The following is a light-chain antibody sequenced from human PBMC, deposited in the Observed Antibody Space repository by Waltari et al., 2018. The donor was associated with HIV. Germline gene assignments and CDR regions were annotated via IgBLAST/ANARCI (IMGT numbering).Light chain of an antibody. V-gene: IGLV1-44*01. CDR1: ISNIGSNT. J-gene: IGLJ1*01. Sequence: QSVLTQPPSASGTPGPRVTISCSGSISNIGSNTVNCYQQLPGTAPKLLIYSNNQRPSGVPDRFSGSKSGTSASLAISGLQSEDEADYYCAAWDDSLNGHYVFGTGTKVTVL. CDR2: SNN. CDR3: AAWDDSLNGHYV.